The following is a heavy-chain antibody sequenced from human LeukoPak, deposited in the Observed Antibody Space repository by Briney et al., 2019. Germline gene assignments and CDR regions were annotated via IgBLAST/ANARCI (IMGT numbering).Heavy chain of an antibody. CDR3: AREGRYCSGGSCLNWFDP. Sequence: EASVKVSCKASGGTFSSYAISWVRQAPGQGLECMGRIIPIFGTANYAQKFQGRVTITTDESTSTAYMELSSLRSEDTAVYYCAREGRYCSGGSCLNWFDPWGQGTLVTVSS. CDR1: GGTFSSYA. J-gene: IGHJ5*02. D-gene: IGHD2-15*01. CDR2: IIPIFGTA. V-gene: IGHV1-69*05.